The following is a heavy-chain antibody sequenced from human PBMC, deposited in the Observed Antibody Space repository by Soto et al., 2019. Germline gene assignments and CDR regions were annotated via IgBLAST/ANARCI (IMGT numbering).Heavy chain of an antibody. D-gene: IGHD6-19*01. Sequence: SETLSLTCTVSGRSISSYYWSWIRQPPEKGLEWIGYIYYSGSTNYNPSLKSRVTISVDTSKNQFSLKLSSVTAADTAVYYCAAFGYSSGWKGYYFDYWAQGTLVTVSS. CDR3: AAFGYSSGWKGYYFDY. J-gene: IGHJ4*02. CDR2: IYYSGST. CDR1: GRSISSYY. V-gene: IGHV4-59*01.